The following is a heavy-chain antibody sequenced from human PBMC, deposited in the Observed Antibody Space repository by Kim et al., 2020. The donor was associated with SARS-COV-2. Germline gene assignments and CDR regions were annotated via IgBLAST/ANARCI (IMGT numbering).Heavy chain of an antibody. Sequence: GGSLRLSCAASGFTFSSYGMHWVRQAPGKGLEWVAVISYDGSNKYYADSVKGRFTISRDNSKNTLYLQMNSLRAEDTAVYYCAREGTGTTGNAFDIWGQGTMVTVSS. D-gene: IGHD1-1*01. V-gene: IGHV3-33*05. J-gene: IGHJ3*02. CDR3: AREGTGTTGNAFDI. CDR2: ISYDGSNK. CDR1: GFTFSSYG.